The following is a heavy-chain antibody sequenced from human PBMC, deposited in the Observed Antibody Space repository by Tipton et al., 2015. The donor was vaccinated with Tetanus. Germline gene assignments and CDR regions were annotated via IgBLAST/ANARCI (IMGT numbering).Heavy chain of an antibody. Sequence: SLRLSCAASGFTFSSYAMSWVRQAPGKGLEWVSAISGSGGSTYYADSVKGRFTISRDNAKNSLYLQMNSLRAEDTALYYCAKDIGPGIAVAGNQEWGEFDYWGQGTLVTVSS. V-gene: IGHV3-23*01. D-gene: IGHD6-19*01. CDR2: ISGSGGST. CDR3: AKDIGPGIAVAGNQEWGEFDY. J-gene: IGHJ4*02. CDR1: GFTFSSYA.